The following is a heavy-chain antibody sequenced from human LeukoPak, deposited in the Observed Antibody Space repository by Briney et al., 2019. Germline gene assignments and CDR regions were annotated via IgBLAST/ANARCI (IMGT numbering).Heavy chain of an antibody. V-gene: IGHV4-30-4*01. Sequence: PSGILSLTCTVSGGSISSGDYYWSWIRQPPGKGLEWIGYIYYSGSTYYNPSLKSRVTISVDTSKNQFSLKLSSVTAADTAVYYCARVPRGSYPDYWGQGTLVTVSS. J-gene: IGHJ4*02. CDR2: IYYSGST. D-gene: IGHD3-16*02. CDR3: ARVPRGSYPDY. CDR1: GGSISSGDYY.